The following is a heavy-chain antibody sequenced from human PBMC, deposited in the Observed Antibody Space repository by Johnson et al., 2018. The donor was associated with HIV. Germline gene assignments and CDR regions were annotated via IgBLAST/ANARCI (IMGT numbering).Heavy chain of an antibody. CDR3: AKDSDRYYYGSGDAFDI. D-gene: IGHD3-10*01. V-gene: IGHV3-43D*03. CDR2: ISWDGGNT. Sequence: VQLVESGGGVVQPGGSLRLSCAASGFSFDDYAMHWVRQVPGRGLQWVSLISWDGGNTHYADSVKGRYIISRDNSKNSLYLQMNVLRAEETALYFCAKDSDRYYYGSGDAFDIWGQGTMVTVFS. CDR1: GFSFDDYA. J-gene: IGHJ3*02.